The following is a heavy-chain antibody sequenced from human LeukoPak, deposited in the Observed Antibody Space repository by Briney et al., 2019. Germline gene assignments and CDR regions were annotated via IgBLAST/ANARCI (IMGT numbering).Heavy chain of an antibody. CDR1: GFTFSSYS. V-gene: IGHV3-21*01. J-gene: IGHJ4*02. CDR2: ISSSSSYI. Sequence: KPGGSLRLSCAASGFTFSSYSMNWVRQAPGRGLEWVSSISSSSSYIYYADSVKGRFTISRDNAKNSLYLQMNSLRAEDTAVYYCARAHLYCTNGVCYTYYFDYWGQGTLVTVSS. D-gene: IGHD2-8*01. CDR3: ARAHLYCTNGVCYTYYFDY.